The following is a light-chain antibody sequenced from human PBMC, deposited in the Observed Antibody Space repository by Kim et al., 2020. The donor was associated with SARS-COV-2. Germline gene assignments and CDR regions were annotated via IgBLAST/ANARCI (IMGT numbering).Light chain of an antibody. J-gene: IGLJ1*01. Sequence: QSVLTKQPSVSGAPGQRVTISCTGSSSNIGADYGVHWYQQLPGTAPQLLIYVNNNRPSGVPDRFSGSKSGTSASLAITGLQAEDEADYYCQSYDSSLSGYVFGTGTKVTVL. CDR1: SSNIGADYG. V-gene: IGLV1-40*01. CDR2: VNN. CDR3: QSYDSSLSGYV.